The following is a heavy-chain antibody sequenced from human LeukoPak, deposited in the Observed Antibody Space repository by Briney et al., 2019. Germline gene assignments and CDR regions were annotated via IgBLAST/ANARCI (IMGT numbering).Heavy chain of an antibody. J-gene: IGHJ4*02. CDR3: ARDHGSGNYYRNGYYFDY. D-gene: IGHD3-10*01. Sequence: GSLRLSCAASGFTFSNYWMSWVRQAPGKGLEWVANIEQDGSEEYYVDSVKGRFTISRDTAENSLYLQMNSLRAEDAAVYYCARDHGSGNYYRNGYYFDYWGQGTLVTVSS. V-gene: IGHV3-7*03. CDR2: IEQDGSEE. CDR1: GFTFSNYW.